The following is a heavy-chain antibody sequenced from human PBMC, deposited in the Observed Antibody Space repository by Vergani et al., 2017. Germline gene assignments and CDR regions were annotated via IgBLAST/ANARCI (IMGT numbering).Heavy chain of an antibody. CDR1: GGTFSSYA. J-gene: IGHJ3*02. CDR3: AAPDDYSNYVTTDAFDI. CDR2: IIPIFGTA. Sequence: QVQLVQSGAEVKKPGSSVKVSCKASGGTFSSYAISWVRQAPGQGLEWMGGIIPIFGTANYAQKCQGRVTITADESTSTAYMELSSLRSEDTAVYYCAAPDDYSNYVTTDAFDIWGQGTMVTVSS. D-gene: IGHD4-11*01. V-gene: IGHV1-69*01.